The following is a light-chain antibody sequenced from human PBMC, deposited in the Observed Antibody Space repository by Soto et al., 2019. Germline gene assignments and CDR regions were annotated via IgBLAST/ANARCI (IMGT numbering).Light chain of an antibody. V-gene: IGKV1-5*03. CDR3: RPYNSDSWT. CDR2: KAS. CDR1: HSISSW. J-gene: IGKJ1*01. Sequence: DIHMTQSPSTLSASTGDRVSIPCRASHSISSWLAWYQQKPGKAPKLLIYKASSLESGVPSRFSGSGSGTEFTLTISSLQPDDFSTYDCRPYNSDSWTFGQGTRWIS.